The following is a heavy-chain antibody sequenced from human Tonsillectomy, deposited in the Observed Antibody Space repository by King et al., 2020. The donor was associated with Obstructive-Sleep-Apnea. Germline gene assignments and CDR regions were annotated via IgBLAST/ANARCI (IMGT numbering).Heavy chain of an antibody. J-gene: IGHJ6*04. Sequence: EVQLVQSGAEVKKPGESLKISCKGSGYSFTSYWIGWVRQMPGKGLEWMGIIYPGDSDTRYSPSFQGQVTISADKSISTAYLQWSSLKASDTAMYSCARLGYCSGGSCYGGHYYYGMDVWGKGTTVTVSS. CDR1: GYSFTSYW. D-gene: IGHD2-15*01. V-gene: IGHV5-51*01. CDR2: IYPGDSDT. CDR3: ARLGYCSGGSCYGGHYYYGMDV.